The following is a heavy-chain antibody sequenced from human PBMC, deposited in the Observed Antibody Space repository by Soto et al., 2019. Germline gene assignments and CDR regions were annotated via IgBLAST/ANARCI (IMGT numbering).Heavy chain of an antibody. V-gene: IGHV4-59*01. D-gene: IGHD3-10*01. Sequence: SETLSLTCTVSGVSINTYYWTWMRQPPGKELEWIGYIHYTGRTNKNPSLKSRVTMSVDTSKNQFSLKLNSVTAADTAVYYCARDLAVGAFFDPSGQGPLVTVSS. J-gene: IGHJ5*02. CDR2: IHYTGRT. CDR1: GVSINTYY. CDR3: ARDLAVGAFFDP.